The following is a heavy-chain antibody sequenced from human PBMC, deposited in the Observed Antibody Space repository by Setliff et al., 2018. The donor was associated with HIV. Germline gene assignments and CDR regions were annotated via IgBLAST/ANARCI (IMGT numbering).Heavy chain of an antibody. CDR2: IYYSGST. J-gene: IGHJ4*02. CDR3: ARSVPRYCSGGSCYPPLFDY. D-gene: IGHD2-15*01. CDR1: GGSISSSSYY. V-gene: IGHV4-39*01. Sequence: SETLSLTCTVSGGSISSSSYYWGWIHQPPGKGLEWIGSIYYSGSTYYNPSLKSRVTISVDTSKNQFSLKLSSVTAADTAVYYCARSVPRYCSGGSCYPPLFDYWGQGTLVTVSS.